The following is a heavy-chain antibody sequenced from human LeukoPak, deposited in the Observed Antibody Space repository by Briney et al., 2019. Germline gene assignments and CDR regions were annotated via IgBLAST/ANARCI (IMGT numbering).Heavy chain of an antibody. J-gene: IGHJ4*02. CDR1: GGAFSSYA. CDR3: ARGTGYERSVDY. V-gene: IGHV1-69*05. Sequence: SVKVSCKASGGAFSSYAISWVRQAPGQGLEWMGRIIPIFGTANYAQKFQGRVTITTDESTSTAYMELSSLRSEDTAVYYCARGTGYERSVDYWGQGTLVTVSS. D-gene: IGHD6-25*01. CDR2: IIPIFGTA.